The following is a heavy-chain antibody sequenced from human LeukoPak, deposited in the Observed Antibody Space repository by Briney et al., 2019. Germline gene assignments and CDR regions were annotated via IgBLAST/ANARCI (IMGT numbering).Heavy chain of an antibody. D-gene: IGHD2-15*01. V-gene: IGHV3-21*01. Sequence: GRSLRLSCAASGFTFNTYNMNWVRQAPGQGLEWVSSITSSSSYIYYADSVKGRFTISRDNAKNSLYLQMNSLRAEDTAVYYCARTRVVAATGDFDYWGQGTLVTVSS. CDR2: ITSSSSYI. CDR3: ARTRVVAATGDFDY. J-gene: IGHJ4*02. CDR1: GFTFNTYN.